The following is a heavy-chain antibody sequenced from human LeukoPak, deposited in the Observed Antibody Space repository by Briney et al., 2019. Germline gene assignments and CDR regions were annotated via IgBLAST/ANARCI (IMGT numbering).Heavy chain of an antibody. CDR1: GGSFSGYY. CDR2: INHSGST. CDR3: ARAGRRGYDFWSGYYGNWFDP. D-gene: IGHD3-3*01. Sequence: SETLSLTCAVYGGSFSGYYWSWIRQPPGKGLEWTGEINHSGSTNYNPSLKSRVTISVDTSKNQFSLKLSSVTAADTAVYYCARAGRRGYDFWSGYYGNWFDPWGQGTLVTVSS. V-gene: IGHV4-34*01. J-gene: IGHJ5*02.